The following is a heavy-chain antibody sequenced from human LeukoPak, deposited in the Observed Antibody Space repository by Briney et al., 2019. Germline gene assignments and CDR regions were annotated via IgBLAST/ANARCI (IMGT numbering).Heavy chain of an antibody. D-gene: IGHD1-26*01. V-gene: IGHV3-74*01. CDR2: INSDGSST. CDR3: ARDPYNGNYGDSYYYFMDA. Sequence: GGSLRLSCAASGFTFSSYWMHWVRQAPGKGLVWVSRINSDGSSTSYADSVKGRITISRDNAKNTLYLQMNSLRAEDTAVYYCARDPYNGNYGDSYYYFMDAWGKGTTVTISS. J-gene: IGHJ6*03. CDR1: GFTFSSYW.